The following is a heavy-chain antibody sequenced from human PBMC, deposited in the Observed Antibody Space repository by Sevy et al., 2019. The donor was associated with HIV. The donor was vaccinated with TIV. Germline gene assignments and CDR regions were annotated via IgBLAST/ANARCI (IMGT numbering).Heavy chain of an antibody. CDR3: ARVGFDSSGYYNRGGYFDY. Sequence: GGSLRLSCAASGFTVSSNYMSWVRQAPGKGLEWVSVSYSGGSTYYADSVKGRFTISRDNSKNTLYLKMNSLRAEDTAVYYCARVGFDSSGYYNRGGYFDYWGQGTLVTVSS. D-gene: IGHD3-22*01. J-gene: IGHJ4*02. CDR2: SYSGGST. V-gene: IGHV3-53*01. CDR1: GFTVSSNY.